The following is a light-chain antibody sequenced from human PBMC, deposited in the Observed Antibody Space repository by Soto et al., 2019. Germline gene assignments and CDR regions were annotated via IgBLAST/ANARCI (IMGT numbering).Light chain of an antibody. CDR1: SSDIGGYNY. CDR2: AVS. CDR3: SSYAANPNLV. J-gene: IGLJ1*01. V-gene: IGLV2-8*01. Sequence: QSALTQPPSASGSLGQSVTISCTGTSSDIGGYNYVSWYQQHPGKAPKLIIYAVSNRSSEVPGRFSGSKSGNTASLTVSGLLAEDAAAYFCSSYAANPNLVFGTGTKLTVL.